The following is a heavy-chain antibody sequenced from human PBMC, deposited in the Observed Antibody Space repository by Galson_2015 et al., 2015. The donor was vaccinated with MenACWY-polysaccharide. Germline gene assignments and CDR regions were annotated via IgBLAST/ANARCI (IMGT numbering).Heavy chain of an antibody. CDR3: AKDYYADTAMVTDAFDI. V-gene: IGHV3-23*01. Sequence: SLRLSCAASGFTFSSYAMSWVRQAPGKGLEWVSAISGSGGSTYYADSVKGRFTISRDNSKNTLYLQMNSLRAEDTAVYYCAKDYYADTAMVTDAFDIWGQGTMVTVSS. CDR2: ISGSGGST. CDR1: GFTFSSYA. J-gene: IGHJ3*02. D-gene: IGHD5-18*01.